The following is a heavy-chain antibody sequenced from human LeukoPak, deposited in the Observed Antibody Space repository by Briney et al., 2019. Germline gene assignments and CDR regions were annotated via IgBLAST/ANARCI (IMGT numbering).Heavy chain of an antibody. J-gene: IGHJ6*02. CDR2: TSGGGDNT. V-gene: IGHV3-23*01. Sequence: PGGPLRLSCAASGFTLSSYAMSWVRQAPGKGLEWVSVTSGGGDNTYYADSVKGRFTISRDNSKNTLHLQMNSLRAEDTAIYYCAKGGADCGRISCYRGYGLDVWGQGTTVTVSS. D-gene: IGHD2-2*02. CDR3: AKGGADCGRISCYRGYGLDV. CDR1: GFTLSSYA.